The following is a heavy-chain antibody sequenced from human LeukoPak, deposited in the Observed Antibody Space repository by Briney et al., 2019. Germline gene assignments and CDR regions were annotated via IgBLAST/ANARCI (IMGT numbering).Heavy chain of an antibody. J-gene: IGHJ6*03. CDR3: ARGGGQSYYYYYMDV. CDR2: IYYSGST. CDR1: DDSITMYY. Sequence: SETLSLTCTVSDDSITMYYWSWIRQPPGKGLEWIGYIYYSGSTNYNPSLKSRVTISVDTSKNQFSLKLSSVTAADTAVYYCARGGGQSYYYYYMDVWGKGTTVTVSS. D-gene: IGHD2-15*01. V-gene: IGHV4-59*01.